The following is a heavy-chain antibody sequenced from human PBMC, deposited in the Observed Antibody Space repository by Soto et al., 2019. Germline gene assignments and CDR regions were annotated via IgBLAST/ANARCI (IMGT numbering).Heavy chain of an antibody. Sequence: SETLSLTCTVSGDSSSGYYWSWIRQPPGKGLEWIGDIHYTGSTNYNPALKSRVTISLDTSKNQFSLQVRSVTAADTAVYYCARGGGYDFRSSQAPPIDVWGQGTTVTVSS. D-gene: IGHD3-3*01. CDR2: IHYTGST. CDR3: ARGGGYDFRSSQAPPIDV. CDR1: GDSSSGYY. J-gene: IGHJ6*02. V-gene: IGHV4-59*01.